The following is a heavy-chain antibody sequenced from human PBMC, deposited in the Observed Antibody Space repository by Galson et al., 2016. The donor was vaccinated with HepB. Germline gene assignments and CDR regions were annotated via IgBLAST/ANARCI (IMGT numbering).Heavy chain of an antibody. Sequence: SLRLSCEASGFTFSNYWMYWVRQAPGKGLVWVSRIKTDGSITGYADSVKGRFTISRANGKKTMYLQMNSLRAEDTALYYCARGRRGAISDFFDSWGQGTLVTVSS. D-gene: IGHD3-10*01. V-gene: IGHV3-74*01. CDR3: ARGRRGAISDFFDS. CDR1: GFTFSNYW. CDR2: IKTDGSIT. J-gene: IGHJ4*02.